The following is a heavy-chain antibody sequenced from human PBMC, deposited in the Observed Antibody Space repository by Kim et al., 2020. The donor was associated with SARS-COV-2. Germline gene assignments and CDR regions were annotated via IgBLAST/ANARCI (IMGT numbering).Heavy chain of an antibody. CDR1: GFTFSSYA. D-gene: IGHD2-2*01. V-gene: IGHV3-23*01. J-gene: IGHJ4*02. CDR3: AKDPIAVVVPAAVLFDY. CDR2: ISGSGGST. Sequence: GGSLRLSCAASGFTFSSYAMSWVRQSPGKGLEWVSAISGSGGSTYYADSVRGRFTISRDNSKNTLYLQMNSLRAEDTAVYYGAKDPIAVVVPAAVLFDYWGQGTLVTVSS.